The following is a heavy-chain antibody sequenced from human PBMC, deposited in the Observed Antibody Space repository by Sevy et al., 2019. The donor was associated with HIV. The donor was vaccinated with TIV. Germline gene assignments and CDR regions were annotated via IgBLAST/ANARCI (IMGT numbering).Heavy chain of an antibody. J-gene: IGHJ4*02. CDR3: AGGDITMITDLDY. Sequence: GGSLRLSCAASGLTLTTTGMSWVRQAPGKGLEWVAGVTSDGTTYYADSVRDRFTVSRDNSKNTLYLQLNSPRADDTAVFYCAGGDITMITDLDYWGQGTLVTVSS. CDR2: VTSDGTT. CDR1: GLTLTTTG. D-gene: IGHD3-16*01. V-gene: IGHV3-23*01.